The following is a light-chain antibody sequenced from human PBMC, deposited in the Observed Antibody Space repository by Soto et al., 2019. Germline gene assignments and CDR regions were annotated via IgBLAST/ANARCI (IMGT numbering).Light chain of an antibody. V-gene: IGKV3-20*01. J-gene: IGKJ1*01. CDR2: GTS. Sequence: EIVLTQSPGTLSLSPGERATLSCRASQSVSSSYLGWYQQKPGQAPRLLIWGTSNRAGGIPDRFSGSGSGTEFTLTFTRLAPEDFAVYYCQHYGSSRTFGQGTKVDIK. CDR1: QSVSSSY. CDR3: QHYGSSRT.